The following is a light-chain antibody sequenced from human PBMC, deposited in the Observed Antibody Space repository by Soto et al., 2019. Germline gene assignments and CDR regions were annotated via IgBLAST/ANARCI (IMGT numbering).Light chain of an antibody. CDR1: SSDVGSYNL. CDR3: CSYAGSGTFV. J-gene: IGLJ1*01. Sequence: QSALTQPASVSGSPGQSITISCTGTSSDVGSYNLVSWYQQHPGKAPKLMIYEVTKRPSGVSNRFSGSKSGNAASLTISGLQAEDEADYYCCSYAGSGTFVFGTGTKAPVL. V-gene: IGLV2-23*02. CDR2: EVT.